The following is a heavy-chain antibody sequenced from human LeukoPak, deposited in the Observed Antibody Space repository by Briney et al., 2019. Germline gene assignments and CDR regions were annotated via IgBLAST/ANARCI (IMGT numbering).Heavy chain of an antibody. D-gene: IGHD3-3*01. J-gene: IGHJ6*03. V-gene: IGHV3-48*01. Sequence: GGSLRLSCAASGSTFSSYSMNWVRQAPGKGLEWVSYISSSSSTIYYADSVKGRFTISRDNAKNSLYLQMNSLRAEDTAVYYCARVGYYDFWSGTLEDYYMDVWGKGTTVTVSS. CDR3: ARVGYYDFWSGTLEDYYMDV. CDR1: GSTFSSYS. CDR2: ISSSSSTI.